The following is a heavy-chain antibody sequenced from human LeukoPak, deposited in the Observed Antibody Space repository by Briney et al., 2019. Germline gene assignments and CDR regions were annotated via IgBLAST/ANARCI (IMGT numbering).Heavy chain of an antibody. CDR2: ISADNGNT. Sequence: ASVKVSCKASGYTFTSYGINWVRPAPGQGLEWMVWISADNGNTNYAQKLQGRVTMTTDTSTSTVYMELRSLRSDDTAVFYCARGSGIILGASDIWGQGTMVTVSS. V-gene: IGHV1-18*01. D-gene: IGHD2-15*01. CDR1: GYTFTSYG. CDR3: ARGSGIILGASDI. J-gene: IGHJ3*02.